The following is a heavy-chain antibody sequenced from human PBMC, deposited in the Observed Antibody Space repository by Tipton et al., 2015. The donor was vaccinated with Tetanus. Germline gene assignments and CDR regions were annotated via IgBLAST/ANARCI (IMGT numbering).Heavy chain of an antibody. V-gene: IGHV3-74*03. Sequence: GSLRLSCVGSGFTFRNAWMSWVRQVPGEGPVWVSRINNDGTSITYADSVKGRFTISRDNAENTLYLQMNSLRAEDTAVYYCARAYQYYYGVDVWGQGTTVIVSS. D-gene: IGHD2-21*01. CDR1: GFTFRNAW. J-gene: IGHJ6*02. CDR3: ARAYQYYYGVDV. CDR2: INNDGTSI.